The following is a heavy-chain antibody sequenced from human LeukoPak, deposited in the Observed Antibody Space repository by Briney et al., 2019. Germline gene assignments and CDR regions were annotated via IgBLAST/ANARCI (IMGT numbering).Heavy chain of an antibody. J-gene: IGHJ4*02. CDR1: GFTFNNYV. V-gene: IGHV3-23*01. CDR2: IDYSGGNT. D-gene: IGHD3-10*01. CDR3: VATRVCGGVLLRPNCLYFEN. Sequence: GSLILSCAASGFTFNNYVMSWVRQAPGKGLEWVSGIDYSGGNTNYADSVLGRFTVSRDNSKNTLYLQMNSLRAEDTAVYYCVATRVCGGVLLRPNCLYFENWGQGTLVSVSS.